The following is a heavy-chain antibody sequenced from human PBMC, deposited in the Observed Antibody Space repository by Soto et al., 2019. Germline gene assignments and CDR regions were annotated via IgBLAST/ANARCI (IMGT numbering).Heavy chain of an antibody. CDR3: TTDLWRIAVVVGSTGYFNP. Sequence: RGSLRLSCAASVFTFRDAWMSWVRQAPGKGLDWGGRIKSKSDGGATEYAAPVRGRFTISRDDSKNTLYLQMNSLKTEDTAVYYCTTDLWRIAVVVGSTGYFNPWGQGTPVTVSS. J-gene: IGHJ5*02. D-gene: IGHD2-15*01. V-gene: IGHV3-15*01. CDR2: IKSKSDGGAT. CDR1: VFTFRDAW.